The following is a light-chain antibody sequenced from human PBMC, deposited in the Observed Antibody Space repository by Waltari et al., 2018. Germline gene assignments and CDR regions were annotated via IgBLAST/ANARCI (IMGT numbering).Light chain of an antibody. CDR2: GAS. Sequence: EILMKQSPATLSVSPGERATLSCRASPSVGSNLAWYHQKPGQAPRLLIYGASTRATGIPASFSGSGSGTEFTLTISSLQSEDFAFYYCQQYNNWPYTFGQGTKLEIK. CDR3: QQYNNWPYT. J-gene: IGKJ2*01. CDR1: PSVGSN. V-gene: IGKV3-15*01.